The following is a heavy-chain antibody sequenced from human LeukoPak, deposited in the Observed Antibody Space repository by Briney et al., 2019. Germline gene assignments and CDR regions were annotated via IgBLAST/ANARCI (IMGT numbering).Heavy chain of an antibody. CDR3: ASHIVVVTSNWFDP. CDR2: IYYSGST. J-gene: IGHJ5*02. V-gene: IGHV4-59*08. D-gene: IGHD2-21*02. CDR1: GGSISSYY. Sequence: SETLSLTCTVSGGSISSYYWSWIRQPPGKGLEWIGYIYYSGSTNYNPSLKSRVTISVDTSKNQFSLKLSSVTAADTAVYYCASHIVVVTSNWFDPWGQGTLVTVSS.